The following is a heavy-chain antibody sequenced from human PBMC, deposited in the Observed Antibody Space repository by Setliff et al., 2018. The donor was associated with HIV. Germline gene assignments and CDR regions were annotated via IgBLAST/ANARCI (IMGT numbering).Heavy chain of an antibody. V-gene: IGHV3-74*01. CDR1: GFTFSSYW. D-gene: IGHD3-22*01. J-gene: IGHJ4*02. CDR2: INSDGSYT. Sequence: HPGGSLRLSCAASGFTFSSYWMHWVRQAPGKGLVWVSRINSDGSYTSYAESVKGRFTIARDNAKNTLFLQMNSLRAEDTAVYYCARFDDSNGFDYWGQGTLVTVSS. CDR3: ARFDDSNGFDY.